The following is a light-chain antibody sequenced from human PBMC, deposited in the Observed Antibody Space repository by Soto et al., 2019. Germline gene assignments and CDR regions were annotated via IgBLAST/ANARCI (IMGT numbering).Light chain of an antibody. Sequence: QSVLTQPASVSGSPGQSITISCTGTSSDGGSYNLVSWYQQHPGKAPKLMIYEVSKRPSGVSNRFSGSKSGNTASLTISGLQAEDEADYYCCSYAGSSSFVFGTGTKLTVL. CDR1: SSDGGSYNL. V-gene: IGLV2-23*02. J-gene: IGLJ1*01. CDR3: CSYAGSSSFV. CDR2: EVS.